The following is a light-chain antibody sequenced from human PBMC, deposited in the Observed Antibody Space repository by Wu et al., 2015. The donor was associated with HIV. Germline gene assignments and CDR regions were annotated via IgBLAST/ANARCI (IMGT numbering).Light chain of an antibody. V-gene: IGKV1-9*01. J-gene: IGKJ3*01. CDR2: AAS. CDR1: QGISSY. Sequence: DIQLTQSPSFLSASIGDRVTITCRASQGISSYLVWYQQKPGKAPKLLIYAASTLQSGVPSRFSGSVSGTEFTLTVSSLQSDDFATYYCQQVSNFPFTFGSGTKVDFK. CDR3: QQVSNFPFT.